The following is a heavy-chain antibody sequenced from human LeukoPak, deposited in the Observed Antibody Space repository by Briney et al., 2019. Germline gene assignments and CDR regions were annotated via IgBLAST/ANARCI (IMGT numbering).Heavy chain of an antibody. V-gene: IGHV4-34*01. CDR1: GGSFSGYY. J-gene: IGHJ4*02. CDR3: ARDSLRWYLYYFDY. CDR2: INHRGST. D-gene: IGHD4-23*01. Sequence: SETLSLTCAVYGGSFSGYYWSWIRQPPGKGLEWIGEINHRGSTNYNPSLKSRVTISVDTSKNQFSLKLSSVTAADTAVYYCARDSLRWYLYYFDYWGQGTLVTVSS.